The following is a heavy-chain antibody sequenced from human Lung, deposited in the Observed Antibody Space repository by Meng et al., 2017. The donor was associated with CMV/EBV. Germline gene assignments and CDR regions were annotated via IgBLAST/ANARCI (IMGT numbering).Heavy chain of an antibody. J-gene: IGHJ4*02. CDR2: LWYDGSNT. CDR1: GFTFSNFG. CDR3: AKDMRDFGELLEY. D-gene: IGHD1-7*01. Sequence: SCAASGFTFSNFGMHWVRQAPGRGLEWVALLWYDGSNTNYADSVKGRFTISRDNSKNTVYLQINSLRVEDTAVYYCAKDMRDFGELLEYWGQGTLVTVSS. V-gene: IGHV3-33*06.